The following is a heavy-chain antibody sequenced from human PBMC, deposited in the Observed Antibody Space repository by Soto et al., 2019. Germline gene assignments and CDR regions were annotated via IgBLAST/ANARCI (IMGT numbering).Heavy chain of an antibody. V-gene: IGHV1-69*13. D-gene: IGHD4-17*01. Sequence: SVKVSCKSSAGTFSSYAISLVRQAPGQGLEWMGGIIPIFGTADYAQKFQGRVTITADESTSTAYMELSSLRSEDTAVYYCAREVVFVDYGDYYYYGMDVWGQGTTVTVSS. CDR2: IIPIFGTA. CDR1: AGTFSSYA. CDR3: AREVVFVDYGDYYYYGMDV. J-gene: IGHJ6*02.